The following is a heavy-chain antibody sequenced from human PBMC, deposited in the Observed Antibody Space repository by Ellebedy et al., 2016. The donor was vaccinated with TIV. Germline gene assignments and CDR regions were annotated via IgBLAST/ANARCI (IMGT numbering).Heavy chain of an antibody. V-gene: IGHV3-7*01. CDR1: GFTFSSYW. CDR2: IKQDGSEK. Sequence: GGSLRLSCAASGFTFSSYWMSWVRQAPGKGLEWVANIKQDGSEKYYVDSVKGRFTISRDNAKNSLYLQMNSLRAEETAVYYCAREHSGYDYVLGFRYYHGMDVWGQGTSVTVSS. D-gene: IGHD5-12*01. J-gene: IGHJ6*02. CDR3: AREHSGYDYVLGFRYYHGMDV.